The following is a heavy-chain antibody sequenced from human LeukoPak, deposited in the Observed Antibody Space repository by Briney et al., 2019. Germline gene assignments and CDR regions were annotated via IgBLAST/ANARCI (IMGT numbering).Heavy chain of an antibody. CDR1: GFTFGSYA. J-gene: IGHJ5*02. D-gene: IGHD6-19*01. Sequence: PGGSLRLSCAASGFTFGSYAMGWVRRAPEKGLEWVSAISSSGASKYYADSVKGRFTISRDNSKNTLYLQMNSLRAEDTAVYYCAKVDSSGLGDWFDPWGQGTLVTVSS. V-gene: IGHV3-23*01. CDR3: AKVDSSGLGDWFDP. CDR2: ISSSGASK.